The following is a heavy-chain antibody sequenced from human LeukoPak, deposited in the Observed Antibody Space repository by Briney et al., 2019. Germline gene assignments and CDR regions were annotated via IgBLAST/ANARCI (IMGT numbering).Heavy chain of an antibody. CDR3: ARVGIAARPSVDAFDI. CDR2: VYYSGST. CDR1: GGSITSSSYY. D-gene: IGHD6-6*01. V-gene: IGHV4-39*01. Sequence: SETLSLTCTVSGGSITSSSYYWGWIRQPPGKGLEWIGSVYYSGSTYYNPSLKSRVTMSVDTSKNQFSLKLSSVTAADTAVYYCARVGIAARPSVDAFDIWGQGTMVTVSS. J-gene: IGHJ3*02.